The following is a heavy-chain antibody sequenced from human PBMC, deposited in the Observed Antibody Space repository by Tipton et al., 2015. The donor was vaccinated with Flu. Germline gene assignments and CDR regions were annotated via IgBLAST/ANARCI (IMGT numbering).Heavy chain of an antibody. CDR3: ARSFSQYFGSGSYHDY. J-gene: IGHJ4*02. Sequence: QLVQSGAGVKKPGASVKVSCKASGYTFTDYFIHWVRQAPGQGLEWLGWVNPNSGGTNYAQKSQGRVTMTRDTSISTAYVELSSLRSDDTAVYYCARSFSQYFGSGSYHDYWGQGTLVTVSS. D-gene: IGHD3-10*01. V-gene: IGHV1-2*02. CDR2: VNPNSGGT. CDR1: GYTFTDYF.